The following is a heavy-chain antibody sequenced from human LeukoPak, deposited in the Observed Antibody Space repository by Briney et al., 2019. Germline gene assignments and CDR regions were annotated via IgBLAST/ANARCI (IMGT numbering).Heavy chain of an antibody. CDR2: ISSNGGST. D-gene: IGHD2-15*01. CDR1: GFTFSSYA. V-gene: IGHV3-64*01. Sequence: GGSLRLSCVASGFTFSSYAMHWVRHAPGKGLVFVSGISSNGGSTYYANSVKGRFTISRDNSKNTLYLQMGSLRAEDMAVSYCAGAEGPFSGGCSFSGYWGQGTLVTVSS. CDR3: AGAEGPFSGGCSFSGY. J-gene: IGHJ4*02.